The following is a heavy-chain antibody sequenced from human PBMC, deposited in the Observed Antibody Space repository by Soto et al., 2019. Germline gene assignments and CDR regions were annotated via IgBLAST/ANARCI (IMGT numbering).Heavy chain of an antibody. CDR3: ASATHTIFGVVTAFDI. J-gene: IGHJ3*02. V-gene: IGHV1-69*13. CDR2: IIPIFGTA. Sequence: ASVKVSCKASGGTFSSYAISWVRQAPGQGLEWMGGIIPIFGTANYAQKFQGRVTITADESTSTAYMELSSLRSEDTAVYYCASATHTIFGVVTAFDIWGQGTMVTVSS. CDR1: GGTFSSYA. D-gene: IGHD3-3*01.